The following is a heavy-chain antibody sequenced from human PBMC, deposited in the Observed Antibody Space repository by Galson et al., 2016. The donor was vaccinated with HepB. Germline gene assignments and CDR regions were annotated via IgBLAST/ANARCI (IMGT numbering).Heavy chain of an antibody. CDR2: ITSTSYAI. D-gene: IGHD2/OR15-2a*01. J-gene: IGHJ4*02. CDR3: ARRNEYCPPVGCSVDY. Sequence: SLRLSCAATGFTFSTQSMNWVRQAPGKGLEWVASITSTSYAISYADSVKGRFTISRDNAKDPLFLQMNSLRVDDTAIYYCARRNEYCPPVGCSVDYWGQGTLVSVSS. V-gene: IGHV3-21*01. CDR1: GFTFSTQS.